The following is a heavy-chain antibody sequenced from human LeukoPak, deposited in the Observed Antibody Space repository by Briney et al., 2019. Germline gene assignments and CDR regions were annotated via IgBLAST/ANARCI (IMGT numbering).Heavy chain of an antibody. CDR3: AKDLGYSGSYIDC. V-gene: IGHV3-30*18. CDR2: ILYVGGNK. D-gene: IGHD1-26*01. J-gene: IGHJ4*02. CDR1: GFTFSSYV. Sequence: PGRSLRLSCAASGFTFSSYVMHWVRQAPGKGMEWVAFILYVGGNKYYADSVKGRFTISRDNSKNTLYLQMNSLRTEDTAVYYCAKDLGYSGSYIDCWGQGTLVTVSS.